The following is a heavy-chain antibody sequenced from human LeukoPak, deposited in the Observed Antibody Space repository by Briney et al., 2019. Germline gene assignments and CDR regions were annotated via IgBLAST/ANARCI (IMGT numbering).Heavy chain of an antibody. V-gene: IGHV3-53*01. Sequence: GGSLRLSCAASGFTVSSNYMSWVRQAPGKGLGWVSVIYSGGTTNYADSVKGRFTISRDNSKNTLFLQMNSLRAEDTAVYYCARGGYSSSWYHFDYWGQGTLVTVSS. CDR1: GFTVSSNY. J-gene: IGHJ4*02. CDR3: ARGGYSSSWYHFDY. D-gene: IGHD6-13*01. CDR2: IYSGGTT.